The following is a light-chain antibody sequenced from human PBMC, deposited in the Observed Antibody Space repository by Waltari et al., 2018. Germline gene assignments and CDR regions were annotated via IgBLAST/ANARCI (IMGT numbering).Light chain of an antibody. J-gene: IGLJ3*02. Sequence: SSVLTQAPSVSVAPGQTATVTCGGDNIGSRSVHWYQKKPGRAPVLGVYLDRDRPSGILERFSGSKSGNAATLTISRVEAGDEADYYCHVWDANTVMFGGGTKLTVL. V-gene: IGLV3-21*02. CDR2: LDR. CDR3: HVWDANTVM. CDR1: NIGSRS.